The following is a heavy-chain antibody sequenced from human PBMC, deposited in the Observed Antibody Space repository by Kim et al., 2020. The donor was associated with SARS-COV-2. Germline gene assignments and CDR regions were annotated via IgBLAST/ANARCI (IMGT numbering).Heavy chain of an antibody. D-gene: IGHD6-13*01. Sequence: ASVKVSCKASGYTFTSSYMHWVRQAPGQGLEWMGIINPSGGRTSYAQKFQGRVTMTRDTSTSTEYMELRRLRAEDTAVSYCARRGSSSWDSWYFDYLSQGTLVTVS. CDR3: ARRGSSSWDSWYFDY. J-gene: IGHJ4*02. V-gene: IGHV1-46*01. CDR1: GYTFTSSY. CDR2: INPSGGRT.